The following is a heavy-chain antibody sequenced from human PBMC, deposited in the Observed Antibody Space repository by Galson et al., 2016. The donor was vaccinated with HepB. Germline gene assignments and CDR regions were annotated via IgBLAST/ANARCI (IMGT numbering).Heavy chain of an antibody. J-gene: IGHJ4*02. D-gene: IGHD5-18*01. Sequence: SLRLSCAAPGITFSNYAMHWVRQAPGEGLEWVSGIGGSDTGTYYADSVRGRFTISRDNSKNTLYLQMNSLRAGDAAVYYCAKDRGGRVDTGTLDYWGQGTLVTVSS. CDR3: AKDRGGRVDTGTLDY. CDR1: GITFSNYA. V-gene: IGHV3-23*01. CDR2: IGGSDTGT.